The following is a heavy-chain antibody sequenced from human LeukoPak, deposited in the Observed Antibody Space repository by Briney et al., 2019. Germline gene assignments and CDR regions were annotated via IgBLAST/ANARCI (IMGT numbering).Heavy chain of an antibody. CDR2: IGGSGDKT. J-gene: IGHJ4*02. D-gene: IGHD6-19*01. CDR1: GFTFNRNA. CDR3: VRRGDASSGWGDHDY. V-gene: IGHV3-23*01. Sequence: GGSLRPSYAASGFTFNRNAISWVRQAPGKGLEWVSTIGGSGDKTFYADSVKGRFTISRDNSKNMLHLQMSSLTGEDTALYYCVRRGDASSGWGDHDYWGQGALVTVSS.